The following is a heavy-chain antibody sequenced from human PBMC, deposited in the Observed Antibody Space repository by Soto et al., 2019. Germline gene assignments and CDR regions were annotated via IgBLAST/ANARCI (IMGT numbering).Heavy chain of an antibody. CDR3: AKKVTIYAVDPADY. CDR1: GFTFSDAW. J-gene: IGHJ4*02. V-gene: IGHV3-15*01. D-gene: IGHD3-3*01. CDR2: IKSKADGGTT. Sequence: EVQLVESGGGLVKPGGSLRLSCTASGFTFSDAWMSWVRQAPGEGLEWVGRIKSKADGGTTDYAAPVRGRFTISRDNSKNTLYLQMNSLRAEDTAVYFCAKKVTIYAVDPADYWGQGTQVAVSS.